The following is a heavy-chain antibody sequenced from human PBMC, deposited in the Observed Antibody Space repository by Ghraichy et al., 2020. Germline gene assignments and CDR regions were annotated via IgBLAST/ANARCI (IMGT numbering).Heavy chain of an antibody. J-gene: IGHJ4*02. CDR1: GGSISSYY. CDR2: IYYSGST. D-gene: IGHD2-15*01. V-gene: IGHV4-59*01. CDR3: ARGRPMDCSGGSCYGGWFDY. Sequence: GSLRLSCTVSGGSISSYYWSWIRQPPGKGLEWIGYIYYSGSTNYNPSLKSRVTISVDTSKNQFSLKLSSVTAADTAVYYCARGRPMDCSGGSCYGGWFDYWGQGTLVTVSS.